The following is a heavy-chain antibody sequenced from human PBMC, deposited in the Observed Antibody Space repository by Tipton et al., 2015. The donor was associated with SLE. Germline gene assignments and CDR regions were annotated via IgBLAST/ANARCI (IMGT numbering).Heavy chain of an antibody. J-gene: IGHJ4*02. D-gene: IGHD2-15*01. CDR1: GGSIGSRPYY. CDR2: ISYSGST. CDR3: ARDAYCSGGSCYGFDS. V-gene: IGHV4-61*01. Sequence: TLSLTCFVSGGSIGSRPYYWSWIRQPPGKGLEWIGHISYSGSTHSNSFLKSRVTMSLDASKNQFYLTVSSVTAADTAVYHCARDAYCSGGSCYGFDSWGPGTLVAVSS.